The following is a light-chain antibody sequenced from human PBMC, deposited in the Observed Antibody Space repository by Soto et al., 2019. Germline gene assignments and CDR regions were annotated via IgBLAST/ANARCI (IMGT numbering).Light chain of an antibody. V-gene: IGKV3-15*01. Sequence: EMVMTQSPATLSVSPGERATLSCGASQSVSSNLAWYQQKPGQAPRLLIYGASTRATGIPAKFSGSGSGTAFTLTISSLQSEDFAVYYCQQYNNWPLTFGGGTKVEIK. J-gene: IGKJ4*01. CDR2: GAS. CDR1: QSVSSN. CDR3: QQYNNWPLT.